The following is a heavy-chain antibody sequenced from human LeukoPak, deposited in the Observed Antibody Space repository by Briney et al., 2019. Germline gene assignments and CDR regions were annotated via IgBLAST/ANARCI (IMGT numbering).Heavy chain of an antibody. CDR1: GGSFSGYY. D-gene: IGHD5-24*01. V-gene: IGHV4-34*01. Sequence: SETLSLTCAVYGGSFSGYYWGWIRQPPGKGLEWIGEINHSGSTNYNPSLKSRVTISVDTSKNQFSLKLSSVTAADTAVYYCARVRRWLQPGAFDIWGQGTMVTVSS. CDR3: ARVRRWLQPGAFDI. CDR2: INHSGST. J-gene: IGHJ3*02.